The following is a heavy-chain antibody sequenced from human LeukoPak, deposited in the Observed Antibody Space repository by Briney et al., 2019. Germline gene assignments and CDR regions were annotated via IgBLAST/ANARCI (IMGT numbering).Heavy chain of an antibody. CDR1: GFTLSDYY. V-gene: IGHV3-11*04. CDR3: ARVITTLTTYYYYGMDV. D-gene: IGHD4-4*01. Sequence: PGGSLRLSCAASGFTLSDYYVSWIRQAPGKGLEWISYISDSGSTIYYANSVKGRFTISRDNAKNSLFLQMNSLRAEDTAVYYCARVITTLTTYYYYGMDVWGQGTTVTVSS. J-gene: IGHJ6*02. CDR2: ISDSGSTI.